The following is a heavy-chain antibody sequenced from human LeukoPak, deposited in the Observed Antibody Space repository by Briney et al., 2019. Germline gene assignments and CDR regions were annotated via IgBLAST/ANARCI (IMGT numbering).Heavy chain of an antibody. CDR2: IIPVLGVS. Sequence: ASVKVSCKASGGSFSSYVITWVRQAPGQGLEWMGRIIPVLGVSNFAQKFEGRVTITADKSTNTAHMELRRLESGDTAVYYCARGERYYDFYPEGFDPWGQGTLVTVSS. CDR1: GGSFSSYV. J-gene: IGHJ5*02. CDR3: ARGERYYDFYPEGFDP. D-gene: IGHD3-3*01. V-gene: IGHV1-69*04.